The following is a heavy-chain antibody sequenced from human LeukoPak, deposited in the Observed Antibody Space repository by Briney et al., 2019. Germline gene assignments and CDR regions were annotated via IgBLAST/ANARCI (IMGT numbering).Heavy chain of an antibody. J-gene: IGHJ4*02. D-gene: IGHD1-26*01. Sequence: PGGSLRLSCAASGFTFSSYWMHWVRQAPGKGLEWVSSISGSSSYIYYADSVKGRFTISRDNAKNSLYLQMNSLRAEDTALYYCAKDSGIMGATPELFDYWGQGTLVTVSS. V-gene: IGHV3-21*04. CDR2: ISGSSSYI. CDR3: AKDSGIMGATPELFDY. CDR1: GFTFSSYW.